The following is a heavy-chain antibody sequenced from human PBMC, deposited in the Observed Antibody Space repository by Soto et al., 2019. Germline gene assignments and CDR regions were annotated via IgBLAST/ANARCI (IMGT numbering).Heavy chain of an antibody. CDR2: ISSSSSYI. D-gene: IGHD2-15*01. Sequence: PGWSLRLSCAASGFTFSSYSMNWVRQAPGKGLEWVSSISSSSSYIYYADSVKGRFTISRDNAKNSLYLQMNSLRAEDTAVYYCARGEDIVVVVAADDAFDIWGQGTMVTVSS. CDR3: ARGEDIVVVVAADDAFDI. J-gene: IGHJ3*02. CDR1: GFTFSSYS. V-gene: IGHV3-21*01.